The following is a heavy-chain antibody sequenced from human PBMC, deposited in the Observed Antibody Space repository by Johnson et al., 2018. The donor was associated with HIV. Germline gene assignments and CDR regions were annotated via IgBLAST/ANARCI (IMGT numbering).Heavy chain of an antibody. J-gene: IGHJ3*02. CDR2: ISYDGTHK. Sequence: VQLVESGGGVVQPGRSLRLSCAASGFTFSSYAMHWVRQAPGKGLEWVAVISYDGTHKYYADSVKGRFTISSDSAENSLYLQMNSLRAEDTAVYYCATDGDGDYAFDIWGQGTMVTVSS. V-gene: IGHV3-30*04. CDR3: ATDGDGDYAFDI. D-gene: IGHD4-17*01. CDR1: GFTFSSYA.